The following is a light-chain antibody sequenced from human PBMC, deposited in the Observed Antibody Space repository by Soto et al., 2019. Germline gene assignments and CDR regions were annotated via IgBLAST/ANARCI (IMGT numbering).Light chain of an antibody. CDR1: SGHSSYA. CDR2: LNSDGSH. J-gene: IGLJ3*02. Sequence: QTVVTQSPSASASLGASVKLTCTLSSGHSSYAFAWHQQQPEKGPRYLMKLNSDGSHSKGDGIPDRFSGSSSGAERYLTISSLQSEDEADYYCQTWGTGIRVFGGGTKVTVL. CDR3: QTWGTGIRV. V-gene: IGLV4-69*01.